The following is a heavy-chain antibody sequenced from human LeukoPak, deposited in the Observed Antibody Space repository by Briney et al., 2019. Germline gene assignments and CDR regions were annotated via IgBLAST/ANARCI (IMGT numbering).Heavy chain of an antibody. CDR3: ARNDLGQYYFDY. J-gene: IGHJ4*02. Sequence: SVKVSCKASGGTFSSYAISWVRQAPGQGLEWMGRIIPILGIANYAQKFQGRVTITADKSTGTAYMELSSLRSEDTAVYYCARNDLGQYYFDYWGQGTLVTVSS. CDR1: GGTFSSYA. CDR2: IIPILGIA. V-gene: IGHV1-69*04. D-gene: IGHD3-3*01.